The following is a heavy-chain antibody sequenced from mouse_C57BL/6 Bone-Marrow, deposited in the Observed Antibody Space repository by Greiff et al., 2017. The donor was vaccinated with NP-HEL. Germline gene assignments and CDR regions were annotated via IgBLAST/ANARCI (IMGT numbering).Heavy chain of an antibody. CDR1: GFTFSSYA. V-gene: IGHV5-4*01. CDR2: ISDGGSYT. J-gene: IGHJ3*01. D-gene: IGHD2-3*01. Sequence: EVMLVESGGGLVKPGGSLKLSCAASGFTFSSYAMSWVRQTPEKRLEWVATISDGGSYTYYPDNVKGRFTISRDNAKNNLYLQMSHLKSEDTAMYYCAREKAYDGYLAYWGQGTLVTVSA. CDR3: AREKAYDGYLAY.